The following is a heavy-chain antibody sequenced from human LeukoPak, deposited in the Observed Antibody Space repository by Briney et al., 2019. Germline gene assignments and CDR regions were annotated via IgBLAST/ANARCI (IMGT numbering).Heavy chain of an antibody. D-gene: IGHD5-24*01. J-gene: IGHJ4*02. Sequence: ASVKVSCKASGYTFTGYHMHLVRQAPGQGLEWMGWIDPNSGGTNFVQKFQGRVTMTRDTSISTAYMELSRLRSDDTAVYYCAGDTGRDGYSFDYWGQGTLVTVSS. V-gene: IGHV1-2*02. CDR2: IDPNSGGT. CDR3: AGDTGRDGYSFDY. CDR1: GYTFTGYH.